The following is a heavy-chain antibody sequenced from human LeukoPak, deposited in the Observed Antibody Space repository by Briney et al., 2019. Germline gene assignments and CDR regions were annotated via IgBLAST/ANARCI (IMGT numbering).Heavy chain of an antibody. D-gene: IGHD2-2*01. CDR2: INHSGST. Sequence: SETLSLTCAVYGGSFSGYYWSWIRQPPGKGLEWIGEINHSGSTNYNPSLKSRVTISVDTSKNQFSLKLNSVTAADTAVYYCARGSVVPDKGRSYFDLCGRGTLVAVSS. J-gene: IGHJ2*01. CDR1: GGSFSGYY. CDR3: ARGSVVPDKGRSYFDL. V-gene: IGHV4-34*01.